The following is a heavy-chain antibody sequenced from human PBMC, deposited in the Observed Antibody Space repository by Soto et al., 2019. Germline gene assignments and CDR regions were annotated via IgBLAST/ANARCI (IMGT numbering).Heavy chain of an antibody. CDR2: IRPDNGNT. V-gene: IGHV1-18*01. CDR1: GYTFSSYG. Sequence: QVQLVQSGAEVKKPGASVRVSCKPSGYTFSSYGISWVRQAPGQGLEWMGWIRPDNGNTDYAQKFEGRVTMTADTPTSTAYMELRSLRSDDTAVYYCARDRSTSDYWGQGTLVTVSS. D-gene: IGHD2-2*01. CDR3: ARDRSTSDY. J-gene: IGHJ4*02.